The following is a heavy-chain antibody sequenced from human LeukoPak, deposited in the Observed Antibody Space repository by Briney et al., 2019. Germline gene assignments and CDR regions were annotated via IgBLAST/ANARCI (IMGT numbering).Heavy chain of an antibody. V-gene: IGHV3-30*02. D-gene: IGHD1-26*01. CDR2: IRSHNSDT. CDR1: GFTFSSYG. J-gene: IGHJ3*02. CDR3: ARGRQNSGSYSDAFDI. Sequence: GGSLRLSCATSGFTFSSYGMNWVRQAPGKGLEWLASIRSHNSDTYYADSLKGRFTISRDNAKNSLSLQMNSLRAEDTAVYYCARGRQNSGSYSDAFDIWGQGTVVTVSS.